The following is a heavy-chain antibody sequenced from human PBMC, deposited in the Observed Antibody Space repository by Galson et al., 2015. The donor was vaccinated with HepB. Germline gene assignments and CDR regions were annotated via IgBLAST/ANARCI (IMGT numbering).Heavy chain of an antibody. CDR3: AGDGYSRGWFYAFDF. D-gene: IGHD6-19*01. CDR2: IKQDGSEK. Sequence: SLRLSCAASGFTFSSNWMSWVRQAPGKGLEWVANIKQDGSEKYYVDSLKGRFTICRDNGKNSQYLQMNSRRGEDTAVYYYAGDGYSRGWFYAFDFWGQGTMVTVSS. J-gene: IGHJ3*01. V-gene: IGHV3-7*01. CDR1: GFTFSSNW.